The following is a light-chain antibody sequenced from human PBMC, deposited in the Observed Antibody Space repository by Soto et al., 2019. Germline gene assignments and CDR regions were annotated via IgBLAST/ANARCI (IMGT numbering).Light chain of an antibody. Sequence: DIQVTQSTSTLSASIRATVTITGRASQSVSGWLAWYQQKPGKAPKLLIYDASGLPRGVPSRFSGSGSGTKFTLTIASLQPDDFATYYCQQYETFSLTFGGGTKVDIK. CDR2: DAS. J-gene: IGKJ4*02. V-gene: IGKV1-5*01. CDR3: QQYETFSLT. CDR1: QSVSGW.